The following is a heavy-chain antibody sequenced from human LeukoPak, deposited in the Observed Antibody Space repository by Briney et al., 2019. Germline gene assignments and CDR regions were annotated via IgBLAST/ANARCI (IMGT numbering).Heavy chain of an antibody. V-gene: IGHV4-34*01. CDR3: TRRAYTYDSYFFDH. J-gene: IGHJ4*02. CDR1: DGSFNVYY. CDR2: INHSGGT. D-gene: IGHD5-18*01. Sequence: SETLSLTCAVYDGSFNVYYWTWIRQSPAKGLEWIGEINHSGGTMYNPSLKSRVTMSVDTSKSQFSLNLPSVTAADTAVYYCTRRAYTYDSYFFDHWGLGTLVTVSS.